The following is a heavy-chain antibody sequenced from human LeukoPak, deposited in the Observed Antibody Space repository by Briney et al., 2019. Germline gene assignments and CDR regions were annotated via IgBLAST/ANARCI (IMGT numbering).Heavy chain of an antibody. CDR1: GGSFSGYY. CDR2: INHSGST. CDR3: ARRRVHSWFDP. Sequence: PSETLSLTCAVYGGSFSGYYWSWIRQPPGRGLEWIGEINHSGSTNYNPSLKSRVTISVDTSKNQFSLKLSSVTAADTAVYYCARRRVHSWFDPWGQGTLVTVSS. J-gene: IGHJ5*02. V-gene: IGHV4-34*01.